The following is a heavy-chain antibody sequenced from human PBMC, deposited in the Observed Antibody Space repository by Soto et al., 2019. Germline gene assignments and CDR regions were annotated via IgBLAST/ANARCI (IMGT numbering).Heavy chain of an antibody. J-gene: IGHJ3*02. CDR3: ATGYYYDSSGPLDAFDI. Sequence: SVKVSCKASGGTFSSYAISWVRQAPGQGLEWMGGIIPIFGTANYAQKFQGRVTITADESTSTAYTELSSLRSEDTAVYYCATGYYYDSSGPLDAFDIWGQGTMVTVSS. D-gene: IGHD3-22*01. V-gene: IGHV1-69*13. CDR1: GGTFSSYA. CDR2: IIPIFGTA.